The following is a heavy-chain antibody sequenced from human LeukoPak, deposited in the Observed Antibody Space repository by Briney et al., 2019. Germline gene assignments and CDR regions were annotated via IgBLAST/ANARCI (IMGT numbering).Heavy chain of an antibody. V-gene: IGHV4-4*07. J-gene: IGHJ4*02. CDR2: ISSSGST. CDR1: GGSISHYY. Sequence: SETLSLTCIAAGGSISHYYWSWISQPAGKGLEWIGRISSSGSTNYNPSLKSRVTMSVDTSKNQFSLKLNSVTAADTAVYYCAREYGDFDYWGQGTLVTVSS. CDR3: AREYGDFDY. D-gene: IGHD4-17*01.